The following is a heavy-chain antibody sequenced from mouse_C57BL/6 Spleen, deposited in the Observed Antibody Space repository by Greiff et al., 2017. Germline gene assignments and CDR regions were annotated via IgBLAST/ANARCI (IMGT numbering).Heavy chain of an antibody. CDR2: INPNNGGT. Sequence: VQLQQSGPELVKPGASVKMSCKASGYTFTDYNMHWVKQSHGKSLEWIGYINPNNGGTSYNQKFKGKATLTGNKSSSTAYMELRSLTSEDSAVYYCARGDYDYDGAWFAYWGQGTLVTVSA. J-gene: IGHJ3*01. CDR1: GYTFTDYN. CDR3: ARGDYDYDGAWFAY. D-gene: IGHD2-4*01. V-gene: IGHV1-22*01.